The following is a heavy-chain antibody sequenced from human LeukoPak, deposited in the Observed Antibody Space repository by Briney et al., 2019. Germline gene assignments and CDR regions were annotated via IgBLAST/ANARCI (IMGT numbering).Heavy chain of an antibody. CDR1: GFTFSDSW. D-gene: IGHD3-16*01. J-gene: IGHJ6*02. CDR3: ATYTHWVAGDV. V-gene: IGHV3-7*01. CDR2: MNQDGSEK. Sequence: NPGGSLRLSCAASGFTFSDSWMSWVRQAPGKGLEWVANMNQDGSEKDYVDSVKGRFTISRDNARNSLYLQMGSLRAEDTAVYYCATYTHWVAGDVWGQGTPVTVSS.